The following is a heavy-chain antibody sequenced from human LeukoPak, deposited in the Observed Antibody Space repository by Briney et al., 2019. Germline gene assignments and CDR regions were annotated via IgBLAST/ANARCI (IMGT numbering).Heavy chain of an antibody. D-gene: IGHD5-18*01. CDR3: ARLRDLYSFFDY. CDR1: GGSISSYY. J-gene: IGHJ4*02. Sequence: SETLSLTCTVSGGSISSYYWSWIRQPPGKGLEWIGYIYYSGSTNYNPSLKSRVTISVDASKNQFSLNLSSVTAADTAVYYCARLRDLYSFFDYWGQGTLVTVSS. V-gene: IGHV4-59*08. CDR2: IYYSGST.